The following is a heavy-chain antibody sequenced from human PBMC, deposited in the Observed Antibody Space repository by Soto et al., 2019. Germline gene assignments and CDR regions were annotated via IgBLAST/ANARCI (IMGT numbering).Heavy chain of an antibody. CDR3: TLRQDTSRGPIY. Sequence: QITLKESGPTLVKPTQTLTLTCTVSGFSLSTGGRTVGWIRQPPGKAPEWLALSLQYSPSLQSRLTFTKDTSKNQVFLTMTNMDPVDTATYYCTLRQDTSRGPIYWGQGILVTVS. V-gene: IGHV2-5*01. D-gene: IGHD2-2*01. J-gene: IGHJ4*02. CDR2: SL. CDR1: GFSLSTGGRT.